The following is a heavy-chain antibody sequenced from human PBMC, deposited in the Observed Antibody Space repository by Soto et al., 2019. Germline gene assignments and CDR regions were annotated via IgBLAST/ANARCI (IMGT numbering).Heavy chain of an antibody. CDR2: ISAYNGNT. V-gene: IGHV1-18*01. CDR3: ARDSSKYYYDSSGYPPGY. CDR1: GYAFTSYG. D-gene: IGHD3-22*01. Sequence: GASVKVSCKASGYAFTSYGISWVRQAPGQGLEWMGWISAYNGNTNYAQKLQGRVTMTTDTSTSTAYMELRSLRSDDTAVYYCARDSSKYYYDSSGYPPGYWGQGALVTVS. J-gene: IGHJ4*02.